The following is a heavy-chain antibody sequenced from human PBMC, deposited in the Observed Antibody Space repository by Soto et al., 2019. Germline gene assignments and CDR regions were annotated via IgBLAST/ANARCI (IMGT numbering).Heavy chain of an antibody. CDR3: ARDIVVAPGGGMDV. J-gene: IGHJ6*02. CDR2: IIPIFGTA. D-gene: IGHD3-22*01. CDR1: GGTFSSYA. V-gene: IGHV1-69*05. Sequence: SVKVSCKASGGTFSSYAISWVRQAPGQGLEWMGGIIPIFGTASYAQKFQGWVTMTRDTSISTAYMELSRLRSDDTAVYYCARDIVVAPGGGMDVWGQGTTVTVSS.